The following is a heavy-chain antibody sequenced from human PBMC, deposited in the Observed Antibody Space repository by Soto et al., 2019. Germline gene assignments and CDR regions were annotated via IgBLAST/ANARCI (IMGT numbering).Heavy chain of an antibody. CDR2: INAGNGNT. J-gene: IGHJ4*02. CDR1: GYTFTSYA. Sequence: VASVKVSCKASGYTFTSYAMHWVRQAPGQRLEWMGWINAGNGNTKYSQKFQGRVTITRDTSASTAYMELSSLRSEDTAVYYCARALGYCSGGSCYSGWGQGTLVTVSS. CDR3: ARALGYCSGGSCYSG. V-gene: IGHV1-3*01. D-gene: IGHD2-15*01.